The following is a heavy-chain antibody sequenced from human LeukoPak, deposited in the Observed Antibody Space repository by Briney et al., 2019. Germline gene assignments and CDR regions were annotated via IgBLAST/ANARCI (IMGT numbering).Heavy chain of an antibody. CDR3: ARGAIYYYYYMDV. Sequence: SVKVSCKASGYTFTGYYMHWVRQAPGQGLGWMGWINPNSGGTNYAQKFQGRVTMTRDTSISAAYMELSRLRSDDTAVYYCARGAIYYYYYMDVWGKGTTVTVSS. J-gene: IGHJ6*03. CDR2: INPNSGGT. V-gene: IGHV1-2*02. CDR1: GYTFTGYY.